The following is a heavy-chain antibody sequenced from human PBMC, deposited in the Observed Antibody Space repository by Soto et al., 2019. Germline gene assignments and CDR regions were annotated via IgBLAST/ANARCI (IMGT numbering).Heavy chain of an antibody. D-gene: IGHD3-10*01. J-gene: IGHJ4*02. CDR3: ARDPGSWYFDS. V-gene: IGHV4-59*01. CDR1: SCSISRYY. Sequence: SETLSLTCTFSSCSISRYYWSWIRQPPGKGLELIGYVYYSGSTNYNPSLRSRVNISVDTSKNQLSLKMSSVTAADTALYYCARDPGSWYFDSWGQGILVTVS. CDR2: VYYSGST.